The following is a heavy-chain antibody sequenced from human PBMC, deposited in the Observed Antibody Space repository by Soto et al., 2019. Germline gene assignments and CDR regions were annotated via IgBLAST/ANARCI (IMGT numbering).Heavy chain of an antibody. CDR3: STEATGHDAFDI. V-gene: IGHV3-21*01. CDR2: LSSSSSHI. CDR1: GFSFSSFS. Sequence: EVQVVESGGGLVKPGGSLRLSCTASGFSFSSFSMDWVRQAPGKGLEWVSSLSSSSSHIYYADSVKGRFTISRDNAKNSLYLQMNSLRAEDTAVYYCSTEATGHDAFDIWGQGTMFTVSS. J-gene: IGHJ3*02. D-gene: IGHD1-1*01.